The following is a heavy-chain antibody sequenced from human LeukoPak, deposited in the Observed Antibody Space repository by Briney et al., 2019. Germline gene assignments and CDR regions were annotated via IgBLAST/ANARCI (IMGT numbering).Heavy chain of an antibody. D-gene: IGHD2-15*01. V-gene: IGHV3-48*04. CDR2: ITSSSTV. Sequence: GGSLRLSCAASGFTFSNYSMTWVRQAPGKGLEWVSYITSSSTVYYAGSVKGRFTISRDNAKNSLFLQMNSLRAEDTAVYYCARDYCSGPKCYFIDYWGQGALVTVSS. J-gene: IGHJ4*02. CDR1: GFTFSNYS. CDR3: ARDYCSGPKCYFIDY.